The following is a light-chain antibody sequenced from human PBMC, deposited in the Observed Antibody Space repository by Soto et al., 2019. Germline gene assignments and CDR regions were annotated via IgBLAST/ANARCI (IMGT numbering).Light chain of an antibody. J-gene: IGKJ5*01. Sequence: EIGLTQSPGTLSLSPGERATLSCRASQSVSSSYLAWYQQKPGQAPSLLIYGASRRATGIPDRFSGSGSGTDFTLTISRLEPEDFAVYYCQQYDSSPITFGQGTRLES. CDR1: QSVSSSY. CDR3: QQYDSSPIT. V-gene: IGKV3-20*01. CDR2: GAS.